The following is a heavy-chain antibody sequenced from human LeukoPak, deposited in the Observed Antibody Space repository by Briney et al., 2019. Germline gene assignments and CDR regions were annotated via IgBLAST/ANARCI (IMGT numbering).Heavy chain of an antibody. V-gene: IGHV3-23*01. J-gene: IGHJ4*02. Sequence: GGSLRLSCAVSGITLSNYGMSWVRQAPGKGLEWVAGISDSGGRTNYAASVKSRLTISRDNPKNTLYLKTNSLRAEATAVYFCATRGVVIRVILVGFHKEAYYFESWGQGALVTVSS. D-gene: IGHD3/OR15-3a*01. CDR1: GITLSNYG. CDR3: ATRGVVIRVILVGFHKEAYYFES. CDR2: ISDSGGRT.